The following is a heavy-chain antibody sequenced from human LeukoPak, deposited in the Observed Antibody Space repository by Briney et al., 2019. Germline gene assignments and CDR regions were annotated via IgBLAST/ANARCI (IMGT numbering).Heavy chain of an antibody. Sequence: SETLSLTCTVSGGSISSYYWSWIRQPPGKGLEWIGYIYYSGSTNYYPSLKSRVTISVDTSKNQFSLKLSSVTAADTAVYYCARHLRDYYGSGSCFDYWGQGTLVTVSS. CDR3: ARHLRDYYGSGSCFDY. CDR2: IYYSGST. V-gene: IGHV4-59*08. CDR1: GGSISSYY. J-gene: IGHJ4*02. D-gene: IGHD3-10*01.